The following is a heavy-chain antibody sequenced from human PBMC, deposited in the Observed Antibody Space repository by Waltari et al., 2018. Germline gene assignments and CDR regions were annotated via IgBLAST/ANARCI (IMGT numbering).Heavy chain of an antibody. CDR3: AKDNWAQWAQVQIDAFDI. CDR2: KKEDGTGK. D-gene: IGHD7-27*01. Sequence: EMHLVESGGGLVQPGGSLRLSCAASGFTFSRFWMTWVRQTPGKGLEGGDDKKEDGTGKRYVESLRGRFTMSRDNTKNSLVLQMNSLRAEDTAVYYCAKDNWAQWAQVQIDAFDIWGQGTMVTVSS. CDR1: GFTFSRFW. J-gene: IGHJ3*02. V-gene: IGHV3-7*04.